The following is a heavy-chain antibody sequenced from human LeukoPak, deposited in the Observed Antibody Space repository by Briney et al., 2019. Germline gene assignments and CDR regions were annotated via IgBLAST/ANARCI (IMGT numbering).Heavy chain of an antibody. CDR3: ARDPTYYDYVWGSYRPQLAFDY. J-gene: IGHJ4*02. CDR2: INSDGSST. D-gene: IGHD3-16*02. CDR1: GFTFSSYW. V-gene: IGHV3-74*01. Sequence: PGGSLRLSCAASGFTFSSYWMHWVRQAPGKGLVWVSRINSDGSSTSYADSVKGRFTISRDNAKNTLYLQMNSLRAEDTAVYYCARDPTYYDYVWGSYRPQLAFDYWGQGTLVTVSS.